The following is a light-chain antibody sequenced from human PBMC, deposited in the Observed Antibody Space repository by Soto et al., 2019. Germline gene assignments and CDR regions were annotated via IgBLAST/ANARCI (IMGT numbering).Light chain of an antibody. CDR1: QSVSSY. V-gene: IGKV3-11*01. CDR3: QQRSNWVLT. CDR2: DAS. Sequence: EIVLTQSPATLSLSPGERATLSCRASQSVSSYLAWYQQKPGQAPRLLIYDASNRATGIPARFSGSGSGTDFTLTISSLDPEDFAVYYCQQRSNWVLTFGGGTKVEIK. J-gene: IGKJ4*01.